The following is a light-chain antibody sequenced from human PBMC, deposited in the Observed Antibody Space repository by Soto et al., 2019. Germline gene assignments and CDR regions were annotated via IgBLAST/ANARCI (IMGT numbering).Light chain of an antibody. CDR3: SSYAGSSKV. V-gene: IGLV2-14*02. CDR2: EGS. J-gene: IGLJ1*01. CDR1: SSDVGSYNL. Sequence: QSALTQPASVSGSPGQSITISCTGTSSDVGSYNLVSWYQQHPGKAPKLMIYEGSKRPSGVSNRFSGSKSGNTASLTISGLQAEDEADYYCSSYAGSSKVFGTGTKLTVL.